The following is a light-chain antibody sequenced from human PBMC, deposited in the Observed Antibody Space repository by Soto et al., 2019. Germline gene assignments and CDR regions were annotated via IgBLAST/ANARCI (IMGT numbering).Light chain of an antibody. CDR1: SSNIGAGYD. Sequence: QSVLTQPPSVSGAPGQRVTISCTGSSSNIGAGYDVHWYQQLPGTAPKLLIYGNSNRPSGVPDRFSGSKSGTSASLAITGLQAEDEADYYCQSYDSRLSGLFGGGTKVTV. CDR3: QSYDSRLSGL. CDR2: GNS. V-gene: IGLV1-40*01. J-gene: IGLJ2*01.